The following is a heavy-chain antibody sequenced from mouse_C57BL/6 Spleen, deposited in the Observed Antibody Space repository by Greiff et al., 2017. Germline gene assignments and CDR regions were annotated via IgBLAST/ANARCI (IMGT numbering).Heavy chain of an antibody. CDR1: GFSLTSYG. V-gene: IGHV2-5*01. CDR2: IWSGGST. D-gene: IGHD1-1*01. CDR3: AKKGGITTEDAMDY. Sequence: VKLQESGPGLVQPSQSLSITCTVSGFSLTSYGVHWVRQSPGKGLEWLGVIWSGGSTDYNAAFMSRLSITKDNSKSQVFFKMNSLQADDTAIYYCAKKGGITTEDAMDYWGQGTSVTVSS. J-gene: IGHJ4*01.